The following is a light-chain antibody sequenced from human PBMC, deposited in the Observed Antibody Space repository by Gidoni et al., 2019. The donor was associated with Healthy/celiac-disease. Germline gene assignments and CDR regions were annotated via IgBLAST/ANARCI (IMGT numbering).Light chain of an antibody. V-gene: IGLV1-51*01. CDR3: GTWDSSLSAAV. CDR2: DNN. Sequence: QSVLTQPPSMSAAPGQKVTISCSGSSSNIGNNYVSWYQQLPGTAPNLLIYDNNKRPSGIPDRFSGSKSGTSATLGITGLQTGAEADYYCGTWDSSLSAAVFGGGTKLTVL. J-gene: IGLJ2*01. CDR1: SSNIGNNY.